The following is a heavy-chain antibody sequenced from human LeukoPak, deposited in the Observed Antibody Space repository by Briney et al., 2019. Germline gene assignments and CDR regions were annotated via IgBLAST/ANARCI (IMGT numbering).Heavy chain of an antibody. Sequence: PGGSLRLSRAASGFTFSNAWMSWVRQAPGKGLEWVCRIKSKTDGGTTDYAAPVKGRFTISRDDSKNTLYLQMNSLKTEDTAVYYCTTGITMVRGVIHLIDYWGQGTLVTVSS. CDR1: GFTFSNAW. D-gene: IGHD3-10*01. V-gene: IGHV3-15*01. J-gene: IGHJ4*02. CDR3: TTGITMVRGVIHLIDY. CDR2: IKSKTDGGTT.